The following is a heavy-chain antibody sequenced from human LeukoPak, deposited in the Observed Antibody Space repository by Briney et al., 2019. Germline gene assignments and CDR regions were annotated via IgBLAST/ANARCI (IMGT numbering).Heavy chain of an antibody. CDR1: GYTFTSYG. CDR3: ARDLDSSSPITTLY. J-gene: IGHJ4*02. Sequence: ASVKVSCKASGYTFTSYGISWVRQAPGQGLEWMGWIGAYNGNTNYAQKLQGRVTMTTDTSTSTAYMELRSLRSDDTAVYYCARDLDSSSPITTLYWGQGTLVTVSS. V-gene: IGHV1-18*01. CDR2: IGAYNGNT. D-gene: IGHD6-6*01.